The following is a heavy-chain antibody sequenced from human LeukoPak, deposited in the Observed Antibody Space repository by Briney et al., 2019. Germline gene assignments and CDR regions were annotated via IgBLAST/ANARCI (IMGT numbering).Heavy chain of an antibody. J-gene: IGHJ4*01. CDR2: ISGGGGST. Sequence: PGGSLRLSCAASGFTFTSYSMNWVRQAPGKGLEWVSTISGGGGSTYYADSVKGRFTISRDNSKNTLYLQVNSLRAEDTAVYYCAKGGKGDGTPFDYLGQGTLGTVSS. CDR1: GFTFTSYS. V-gene: IGHV3-23*01. CDR3: AKGGKGDGTPFDY. D-gene: IGHD1-1*01.